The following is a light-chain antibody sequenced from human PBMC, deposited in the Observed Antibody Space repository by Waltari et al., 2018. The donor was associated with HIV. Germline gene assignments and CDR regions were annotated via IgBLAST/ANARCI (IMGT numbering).Light chain of an antibody. V-gene: IGLV3-1*01. CDR1: ELGAKY. CDR2: QDK. Sequence: SYDLTQPPSVSVSPGQTATITCSGDELGAKYVYWYQHKPGQSPLLIIYQDKERASGIPERFSGSNSGNIATLLITETRPFDEGDYYCHVWDSSSRHVFGSGTKVTV. J-gene: IGLJ1*01. CDR3: HVWDSSSRHV.